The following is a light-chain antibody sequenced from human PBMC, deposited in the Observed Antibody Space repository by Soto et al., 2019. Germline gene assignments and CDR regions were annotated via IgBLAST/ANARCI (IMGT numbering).Light chain of an antibody. Sequence: DIVMTQSPDSLAVSLGERATINCKSSQSVLYSSNNKNYLAWYQQKPGQPPKLLMYCASTRESGVPDRFSGSGSGTDVTLTISSLQAEDVSVYYCQQYYTNPPTFGQGTKVEIK. V-gene: IGKV4-1*01. CDR3: QQYYTNPPT. CDR2: CAS. CDR1: QSVLYSSNNKNY. J-gene: IGKJ1*01.